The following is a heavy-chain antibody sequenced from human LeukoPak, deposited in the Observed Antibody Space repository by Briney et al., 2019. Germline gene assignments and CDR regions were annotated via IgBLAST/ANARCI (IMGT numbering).Heavy chain of an antibody. Sequence: GGSLRLSCAASGFTFSSYSMNWVRQAPGKGLEWVSSISSSSSYIYYADSVKGRFTISRDNAKNSLYLQMNSLRAEDTAVYYCARDGTSYSGYPGYWGQGTLVTVPS. J-gene: IGHJ4*02. CDR3: ARDGTSYSGYPGY. CDR1: GFTFSSYS. V-gene: IGHV3-21*01. D-gene: IGHD5-12*01. CDR2: ISSSSSYI.